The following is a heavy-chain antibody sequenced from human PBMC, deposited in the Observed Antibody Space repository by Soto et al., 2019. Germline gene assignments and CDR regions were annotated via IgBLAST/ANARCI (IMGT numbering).Heavy chain of an antibody. V-gene: IGHV1-18*01. D-gene: IGHD4-17*01. CDR2: ISAYNGNT. CDR3: ARDSRVGYADSTFSFDY. Sequence: QVQLVQSGDEVKKPGASVKVSCKASGYTFTSYGISWVRQAPGQGLEWMGWISAYNGNTNYAQKLQGRVTMTTDTSKSTAYLELRSLRPDDTDVYYCARDSRVGYADSTFSFDYWGQGTLVTVAS. J-gene: IGHJ4*02. CDR1: GYTFTSYG.